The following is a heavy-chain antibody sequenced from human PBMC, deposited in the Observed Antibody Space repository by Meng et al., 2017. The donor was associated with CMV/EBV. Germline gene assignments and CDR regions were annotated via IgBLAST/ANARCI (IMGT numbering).Heavy chain of an antibody. CDR1: GCTVSSNY. D-gene: IGHD2-2*02. CDR2: IYSGGST. Sequence: SGCTVSSNYRSWVRQAPGKGLEWVSVIYSGGSTYYADSVKGRFTISRDNSKNTLYLQMNSLRAEDTAVYYCASGYCSSTSCYTGIEQHWGQGTLVTVSS. CDR3: ASGYCSSTSCYTGIEQH. J-gene: IGHJ1*01. V-gene: IGHV3-53*01.